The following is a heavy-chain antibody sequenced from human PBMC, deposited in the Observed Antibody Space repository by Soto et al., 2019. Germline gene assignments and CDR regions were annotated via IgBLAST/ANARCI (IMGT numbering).Heavy chain of an antibody. V-gene: IGHV1-24*01. Sequence: QVQLVQSRAEVKKPGASVKVSCKVSGYTLTELSMHWVRQAPGKGLEWMGGFDPEDGETIYAQKFQGRVTMTEDTSTDTAYMELSSLRSEDTAVYYCATSDIVGARSWLWAFDIWGQGTMVTVSS. J-gene: IGHJ3*02. CDR2: FDPEDGET. CDR3: ATSDIVGARSWLWAFDI. CDR1: GYTLTELS. D-gene: IGHD1-26*01.